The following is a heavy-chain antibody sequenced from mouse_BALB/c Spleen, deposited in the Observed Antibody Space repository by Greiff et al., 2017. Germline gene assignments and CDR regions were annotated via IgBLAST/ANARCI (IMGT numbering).Heavy chain of an antibody. Sequence: VQLQQSGTVLARPGASVKMSCKASGYTFTSYWMHWVKQRPGQGLEWIGAIYPGNSDTSYNQKFKGKAKLTAVTSTSTAYMELSSLTNEDSAVYYCTRDHYDYDGFAYWGQGTLVTVSA. D-gene: IGHD2-4*01. CDR2: IYPGNSDT. CDR1: GYTFTSYW. V-gene: IGHV1-5*01. CDR3: TRDHYDYDGFAY. J-gene: IGHJ3*01.